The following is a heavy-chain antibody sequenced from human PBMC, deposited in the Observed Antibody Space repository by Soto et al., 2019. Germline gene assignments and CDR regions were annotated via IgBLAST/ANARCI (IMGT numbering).Heavy chain of an antibody. CDR2: ISANNGNT. J-gene: IGHJ6*02. Sequence: VQLVQSGAEVKKPGASVKVSCKASGYTFMTYGISWVRQAPGRGLEWMGWISANNGNTTYAQKLQGRVTMPTDTSTSTAYMDLRSLRSDDTAVYYCTTSIGAAGSYYYYGMDVWGQGTTVTVSS. CDR3: TTSIGAAGSYYYYGMDV. D-gene: IGHD6-13*01. CDR1: GYTFMTYG. V-gene: IGHV1-18*04.